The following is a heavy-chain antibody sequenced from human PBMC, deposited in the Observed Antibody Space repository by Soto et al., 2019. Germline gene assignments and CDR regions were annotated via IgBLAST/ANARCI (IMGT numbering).Heavy chain of an antibody. D-gene: IGHD3-10*01. V-gene: IGHV1-69*11. Sequence: QVQLVQSGAEVKKPGSSVRVSCKASGATLDTFINYGITWVRQAPGQGLEWMGGIIPVLGAANHAQKFLGRVTISEDESTRTVNMELSSLRSEDTAIYYCAASYGSGYRAFDYWGQGALVTVSS. CDR3: AASYGSGYRAFDY. CDR1: GATLDTFINYG. J-gene: IGHJ4*02. CDR2: IIPVLGAA.